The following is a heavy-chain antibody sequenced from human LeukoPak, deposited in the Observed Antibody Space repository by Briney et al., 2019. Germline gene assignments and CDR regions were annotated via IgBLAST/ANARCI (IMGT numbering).Heavy chain of an antibody. D-gene: IGHD5-18*01. Sequence: PSETLSLTCTVSGGSISSSSYYWGWIRQPPGKGLEWIGSICYSGSTYYNPSLKSRVTISVDTSKNQFSLKLSSVTAADAAVYYCARERGYGYFDYWGQGTLVTVSS. J-gene: IGHJ4*02. V-gene: IGHV4-39*02. CDR1: GGSISSSSYY. CDR3: ARERGYGYFDY. CDR2: ICYSGST.